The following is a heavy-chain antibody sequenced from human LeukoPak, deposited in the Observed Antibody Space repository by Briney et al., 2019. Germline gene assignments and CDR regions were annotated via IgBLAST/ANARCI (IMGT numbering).Heavy chain of an antibody. D-gene: IGHD2-15*01. CDR1: GYTFTGYY. V-gene: IGHV1-2*02. CDR3: ARANPLVGKDIVVVVAATSLHWFDP. Sequence: ASVKVSCKASGYTFTGYYMHWVRQAPGQGLEWMGWINPNSGGTNYAQKFQGRATMTRDTSISTAYMELSRLRSDDTAVYYCARANPLVGKDIVVVVAATSLHWFDPWGQGTLVTVSS. CDR2: INPNSGGT. J-gene: IGHJ5*02.